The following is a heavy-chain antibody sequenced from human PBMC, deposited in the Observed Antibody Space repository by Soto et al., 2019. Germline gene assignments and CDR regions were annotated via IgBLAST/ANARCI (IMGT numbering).Heavy chain of an antibody. Sequence: SETLSLTCTVSGGSISSSSYYWGWIRQPPGKGLEWIGSIYYSGSTYYNPSLKSRVTISVDTSKNQFSLKLSSVTAADTAVYYCARERGYSGGWRGRNNWFDPWGQGTLVTVSS. CDR2: IYYSGST. CDR1: GGSISSSSYY. J-gene: IGHJ5*02. V-gene: IGHV4-39*02. D-gene: IGHD6-19*01. CDR3: ARERGYSGGWRGRNNWFDP.